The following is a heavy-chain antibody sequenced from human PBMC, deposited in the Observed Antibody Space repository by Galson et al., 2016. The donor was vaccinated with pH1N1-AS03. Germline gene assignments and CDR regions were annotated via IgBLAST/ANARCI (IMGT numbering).Heavy chain of an antibody. D-gene: IGHD6-13*01. CDR2: ISYDTARE. Sequence: SLRLSCAASGFIFSDYAMHWVRQAPGKGLEWVAFISYDTAREQYADSVKGRFTISKDRPRNMLYLEMNNLRVEDTAVYYCVRETGFGSTWYPFHQWGQGTLVRVSA. V-gene: IGHV3-30-3*01. CDR1: GFIFSDYA. CDR3: VRETGFGSTWYPFHQ. J-gene: IGHJ1*01.